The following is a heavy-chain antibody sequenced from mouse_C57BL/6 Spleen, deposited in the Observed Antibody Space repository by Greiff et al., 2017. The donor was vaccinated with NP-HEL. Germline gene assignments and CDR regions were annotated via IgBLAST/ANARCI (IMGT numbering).Heavy chain of an antibody. CDR2: IYPGDGDT. V-gene: IGHV1-82*01. CDR3: ARGRINRVVATDY. D-gene: IGHD1-1*01. CDR1: GYAFTSSW. J-gene: IGHJ2*01. Sequence: QVQLQQSGPELVKPGASVKISCKASGYAFTSSWMNWVKQRPGKGLEWIGRIYPGDGDTNYNRKFKGKATLTVDKSSSTAYMQLSSLTSEDSAVYDYARGRINRVVATDYWGQGTTVTVSS.